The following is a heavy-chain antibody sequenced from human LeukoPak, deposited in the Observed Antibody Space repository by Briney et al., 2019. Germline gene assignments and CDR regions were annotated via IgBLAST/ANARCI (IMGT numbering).Heavy chain of an antibody. D-gene: IGHD2-21*02. V-gene: IGHV1-46*01. CDR3: ARDLVYCGGDCYSDYYYYGMDV. CDR2: INPSGGST. Sequence: ASVKVSCKASGYTFTGHFIQWVRQAPGQGLEWMGIINPSGGSTSYAQKFQGRVTMTRDTSTSTVYMELSSLRSEDTAVYYCARDLVYCGGDCYSDYYYYGMDVWGQGTTVTVSS. CDR1: GYTFTGHF. J-gene: IGHJ6*02.